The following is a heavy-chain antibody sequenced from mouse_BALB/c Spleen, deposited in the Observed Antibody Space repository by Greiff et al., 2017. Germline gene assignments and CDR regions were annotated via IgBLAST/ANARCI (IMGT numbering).Heavy chain of an antibody. D-gene: IGHD2-1*01. V-gene: IGHV1S29*02. CDR2: IYPYNGGT. CDR1: GYTFTDYN. J-gene: IGHJ3*01. Sequence: VQLKESGPELVKPGASVKISCKASGYTFTDYNMHWVKQSHGKSLEWIGYIYPYNGGTGYNQKFKSKATLTVDNSSSTAYMELRSLTSEDSAVYYCAMGYYGNYWFAYWGQGTLVTVSA. CDR3: AMGYYGNYWFAY.